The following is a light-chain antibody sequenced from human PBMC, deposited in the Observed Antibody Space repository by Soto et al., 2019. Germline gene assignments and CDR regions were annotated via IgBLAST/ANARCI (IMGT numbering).Light chain of an antibody. CDR1: HGIAIW. V-gene: IGKV1-5*01. CDR3: QQYNIYWT. J-gene: IGKJ1*01. CDR2: GTS. Sequence: SASAVSASIGDRVTITCRARHGIAIWLAWYQKKAGKAPNLLIYGTSSLQSGVPSRFSGSGSGTEFTLTISSLRPDDFATYYCQQYNIYWTFGQGTNVDI.